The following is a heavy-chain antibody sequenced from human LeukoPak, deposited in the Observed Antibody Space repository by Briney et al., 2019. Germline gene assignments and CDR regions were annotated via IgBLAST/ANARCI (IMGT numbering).Heavy chain of an antibody. J-gene: IGHJ4*02. CDR2: ISGSGGTT. V-gene: IGHV3-23*01. Sequence: GGSLRLSCAASGFTFSSYAMSWVRQAPGKGLEWVSDISGSGGTTYYTDSVEGRFTISRDNSKNTLYLQMNNLRAEDTAVYYCAKRVIITRLFDYWGQGTLVAVSS. CDR1: GFTFSSYA. D-gene: IGHD3-22*01. CDR3: AKRVIITRLFDY.